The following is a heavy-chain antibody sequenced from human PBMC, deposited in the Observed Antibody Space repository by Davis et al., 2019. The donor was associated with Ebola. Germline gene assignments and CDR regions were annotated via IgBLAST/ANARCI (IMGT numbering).Heavy chain of an antibody. Sequence: SGPTLATPPQTLTLTCTFSVFSLSTSGMRVSWLSQPPGKALEWLARIDWHDDKFYSTSLKTRLTISKDTSKNQVVLTMTNMDPVDTATYYCARNPTYYFDYWGQGTLVTVSS. J-gene: IGHJ4*02. CDR1: VFSLSTSGMR. V-gene: IGHV2-70*04. CDR3: ARNPTYYFDY. CDR2: IDWHDDK.